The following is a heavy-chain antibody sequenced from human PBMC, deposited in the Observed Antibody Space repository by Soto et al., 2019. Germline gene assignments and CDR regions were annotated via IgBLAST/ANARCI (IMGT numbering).Heavy chain of an antibody. J-gene: IGHJ6*02. CDR1: GFTFSSYR. Sequence: GWSLRLSCSASGFTFSSYRMHWVRQAPGKGLEWVAVIWYDGSNKYYADSVKGRFTISRDNSKNTLYLQMNSLRAEDTAVYYCARALLPNTHDPYCRMDGRGQATMVTRSS. CDR2: IWYDGSNK. CDR3: ARALLPNTHDPYCRMDG. D-gene: IGHD2-15*01. V-gene: IGHV3-33*01.